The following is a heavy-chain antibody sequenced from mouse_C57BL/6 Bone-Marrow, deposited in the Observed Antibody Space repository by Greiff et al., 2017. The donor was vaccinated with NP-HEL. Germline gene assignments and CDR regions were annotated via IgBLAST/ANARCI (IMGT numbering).Heavy chain of an antibody. CDR2: INPSSGYT. V-gene: IGHV1-7*01. Sequence: VQLQQPGAELVRPGSSVKLSCKASGYTFTSYWMHWVKQRPGQGLEWIGYINPSSGYTKYNQKFKDKATLTADKSSSTAYMQLSSLTYEDSAVYYCAREGGSSRFAYWGQGTLVTVSA. J-gene: IGHJ3*01. CDR3: AREGGSSRFAY. D-gene: IGHD1-1*01. CDR1: GYTFTSYW.